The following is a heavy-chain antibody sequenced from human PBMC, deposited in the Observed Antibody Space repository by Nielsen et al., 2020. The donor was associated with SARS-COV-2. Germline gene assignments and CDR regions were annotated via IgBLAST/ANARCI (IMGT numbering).Heavy chain of an antibody. V-gene: IGHV3-21*05. Sequence: GESLKISCAVSGFILSSYSMNWVRQAPGKGPEWIAYISTASGNIYYADSVRGRFTISRDNAKNSLYLQMDSLRAEDTALYYCARDPYYGSGTFRFYGMDLWGQGTTVTVSS. CDR2: ISTASGNI. D-gene: IGHD3-10*01. CDR3: ARDPYYGSGTFRFYGMDL. J-gene: IGHJ6*02. CDR1: GFILSSYS.